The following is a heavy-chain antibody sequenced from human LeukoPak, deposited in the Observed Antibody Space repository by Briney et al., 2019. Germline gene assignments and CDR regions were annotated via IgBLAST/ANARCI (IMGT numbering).Heavy chain of an antibody. V-gene: IGHV4-59*01. CDR1: GGSISSYY. J-gene: IGHJ4*02. CDR2: IYYSGST. D-gene: IGHD3-22*01. CDR3: ARRSDYYDSSGYYYDY. Sequence: SETLSLTCTVSGGSISSYYWSWIRQPPGKGLEWIGYIYYSGSTNYNPSLKSRVTISVDTSKNQFSLKLSSVTAADTAVYYRARRSDYYDSSGYYYDYWGQGTLVTVSS.